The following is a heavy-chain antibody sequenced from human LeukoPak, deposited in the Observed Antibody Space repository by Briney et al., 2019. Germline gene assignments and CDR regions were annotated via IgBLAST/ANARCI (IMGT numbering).Heavy chain of an antibody. CDR2: ISGSGGST. D-gene: IGHD2-2*01. Sequence: PSETLSLTCTVSGGSISSGGYYWSWVRQAPGKGLEWVSVISGSGGSTYYADSVKGRFTISRDNSKNTLYLQMNSLRAEETAVYYCAKDRGVIVPAGMATWGQGTLVAVSS. J-gene: IGHJ5*02. CDR3: AKDRGVIVPAGMAT. V-gene: IGHV3-23*01. CDR1: GGSISSGGYY.